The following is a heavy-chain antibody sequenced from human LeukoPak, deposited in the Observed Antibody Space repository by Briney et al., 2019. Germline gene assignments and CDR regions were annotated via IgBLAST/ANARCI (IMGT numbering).Heavy chain of an antibody. Sequence: QPGGSLRLSCAASGFTFSSYSMNWVRQAPGKGLEWVSYISSSSSTIYYADSVKGRFTISRDNAKNSLYLQMNSLRAEDTAVFYXXRDSSXXXTLGXYCSSTSCYNWFXPWGXGTLVXXSS. CDR2: ISSSSSTI. CDR1: GFTFSSYS. D-gene: IGHD2-2*01. CDR3: XRDSSXXXTLGXYCSSTSCYNWFXP. V-gene: IGHV3-48*01. J-gene: IGHJ5*02.